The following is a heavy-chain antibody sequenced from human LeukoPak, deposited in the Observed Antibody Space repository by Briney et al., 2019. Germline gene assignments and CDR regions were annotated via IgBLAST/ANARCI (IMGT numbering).Heavy chain of an antibody. CDR1: GFTFSSYA. CDR3: AKDLGYSSGWYEAY. D-gene: IGHD6-19*01. V-gene: IGHV3-23*01. Sequence: GVSLRLSCAASGFTFSSYAMSWVRQAPGKGLEWVSAISGSGGSTYYADSVKGRFTISRDNSKNTLYPQMNSLRAEDTAVYYCAKDLGYSSGWYEAYWGQGTLVTVSS. J-gene: IGHJ4*02. CDR2: ISGSGGST.